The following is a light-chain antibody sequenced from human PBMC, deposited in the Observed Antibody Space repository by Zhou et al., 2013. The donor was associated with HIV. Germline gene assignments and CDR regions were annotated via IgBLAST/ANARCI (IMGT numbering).Light chain of an antibody. CDR3: SSYTPSSTL. CDR1: SSNIGNYH. J-gene: IGLJ1*01. V-gene: IGLV1-51*01. CDR2: DSN. Sequence: QSVLTQPPSVSAAPGQKVTISCSGSSSNIGNYHVSWYQQLPGTAPKLLIYDSNKRPSGTPDRFSGSKSGNTASLTISGLQAEDEADYYCSSYTPSSTLFGAGTKVTVL.